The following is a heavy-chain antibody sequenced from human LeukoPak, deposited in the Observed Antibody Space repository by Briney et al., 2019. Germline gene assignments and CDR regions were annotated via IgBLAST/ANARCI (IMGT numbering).Heavy chain of an antibody. J-gene: IGHJ3*02. CDR1: GGSISSYH. CDR2: IYYSGST. Sequence: SETLSLTCTVSGGSISSYHWSWIRQPPGKGLEWIGYIYYSGSTNYNPSLKSRVTISVDTSKNQFSLKLSSVTAADTAVYYCAREEDTLDAFDIWGQGTMVTVSS. D-gene: IGHD2-15*01. V-gene: IGHV4-59*01. CDR3: AREEDTLDAFDI.